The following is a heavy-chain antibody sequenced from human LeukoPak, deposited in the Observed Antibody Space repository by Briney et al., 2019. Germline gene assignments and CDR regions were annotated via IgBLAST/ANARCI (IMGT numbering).Heavy chain of an antibody. CDR3: ARSRTASGVVIMGALDI. Sequence: GGSLRLSCAASGFTFSPHWMSWVRQAPGKGLEWVANIRKDGAEKNYVDSVKGRFTISRDNAKDSLYLEVNSLRAEDTAVYYCARSRTASGVVIMGALDIWGQGTMVTVSS. CDR2: IRKDGAEK. J-gene: IGHJ3*02. CDR1: GFTFSPHW. D-gene: IGHD3-3*01. V-gene: IGHV3-7*01.